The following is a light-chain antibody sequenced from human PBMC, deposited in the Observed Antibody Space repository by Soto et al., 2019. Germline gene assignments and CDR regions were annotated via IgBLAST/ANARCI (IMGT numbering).Light chain of an antibody. V-gene: IGLV1-44*01. J-gene: IGLJ2*01. Sequence: SVLTQPPSASGTPGQRVTISCSGSSSNIGTNTVNWYQHLPGTAPKLLIYSNNQRPSGVPDRFSGSKSATSASLAISGLQSEDEADYYCASWDDSLNGPVFGGGTKVTVL. CDR1: SSNIGTNT. CDR2: SNN. CDR3: ASWDDSLNGPV.